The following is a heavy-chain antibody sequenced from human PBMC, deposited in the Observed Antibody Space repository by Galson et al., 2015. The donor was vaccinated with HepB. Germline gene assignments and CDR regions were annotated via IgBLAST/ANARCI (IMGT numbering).Heavy chain of an antibody. CDR3: GSGCTDTNCSVSTNPYNWFDP. J-gene: IGHJ5*02. CDR2: ISNSGSII. V-gene: IGHV3-11*01. D-gene: IGHD1-1*01. Sequence: SLRLSCAASGFTFSNYYMSWIRQAPGKGLEWVSYISNSGSIIYYADPVKGRFTISRDNAKNSVYLQMNSLTVEDAAIYYCGSGCTDTNCSVSTNPYNWFDPWGQGTLVTVSS. CDR1: GFTFSNYY.